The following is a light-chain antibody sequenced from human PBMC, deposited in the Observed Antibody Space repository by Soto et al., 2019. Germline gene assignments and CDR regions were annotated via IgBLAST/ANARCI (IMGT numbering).Light chain of an antibody. Sequence: IQLTQSPSSLSASVGDRVTIACRASQSISSYLNWYQQKPGKAPKLLIYAASSLQSSVPSRFSGSGSRTDFTLTISSLQHEDFATYYCQLSYSTPITFGQGTRLEI. J-gene: IGKJ5*01. V-gene: IGKV1-39*01. CDR2: AAS. CDR3: QLSYSTPIT. CDR1: QSISSY.